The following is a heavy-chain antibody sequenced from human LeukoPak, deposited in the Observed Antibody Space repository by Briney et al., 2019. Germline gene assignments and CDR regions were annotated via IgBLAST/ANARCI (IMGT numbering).Heavy chain of an antibody. J-gene: IGHJ5*02. D-gene: IGHD2-21*01. CDR3: ARADRLHGGPYLIGP. Sequence: ASVKVSCKTSGYSFTDYYMNWVRQAPGQGLEWMGWINPIIGGTNSAQKFQGRVTMTRDTSISTVYMEVSWLPSDDAAIYYCARADRLHGGPYLIGPWGQGTLVTVSS. CDR1: GYSFTDYY. V-gene: IGHV1-2*02. CDR2: INPIIGGT.